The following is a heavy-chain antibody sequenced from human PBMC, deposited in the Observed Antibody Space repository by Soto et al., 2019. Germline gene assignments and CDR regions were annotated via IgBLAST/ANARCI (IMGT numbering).Heavy chain of an antibody. CDR3: ARGYYDFWSGLYYYYYGMDV. CDR1: GFSFSSYC. CDR2: IWYDGSNK. J-gene: IGHJ6*02. V-gene: IGHV3-33*08. Sequence: WGSLRLSCAASGFSFSSYCMHWVRQAPGKGLEWVAVIWYDGSNKYYADSVKGRFTISRDNSKNTLYLQMNSLRAEDTAVYYCARGYYDFWSGLYYYYYGMDVWGQGTTVTVSS. D-gene: IGHD3-3*01.